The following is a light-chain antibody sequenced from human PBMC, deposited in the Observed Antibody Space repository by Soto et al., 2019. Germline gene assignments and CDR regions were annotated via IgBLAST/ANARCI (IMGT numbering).Light chain of an antibody. CDR2: EVS. V-gene: IGLV2-14*01. CDR1: SSDIGGYNY. J-gene: IGLJ1*01. Sequence: RTQTSSVCGSPGQSITVSCTGTSSDIGGYNYVSWYQQHPGKAPKLMIYEVSNRPSGVSNRFSGSKSGNTASLTISGLQAEDESDYYCSSYRSTNTYVFGTGTKV. CDR3: SSYRSTNTYV.